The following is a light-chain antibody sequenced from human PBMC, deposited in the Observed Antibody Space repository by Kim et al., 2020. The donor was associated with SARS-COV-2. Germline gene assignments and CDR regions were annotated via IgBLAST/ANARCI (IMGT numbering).Light chain of an antibody. CDR1: RSVLYSSNNRNY. CDR3: QQNYATPYT. CDR2: WAS. V-gene: IGKV4-1*01. J-gene: IGKJ2*01. Sequence: RATINCKSSRSVLYSSNNRNYLAWYQQKPGQPPKLLIYWASTRESGVPDRFSGSGSGTDFTLTISSPQAEDAAVYYCQQNYATPYTFGQGTKLEI.